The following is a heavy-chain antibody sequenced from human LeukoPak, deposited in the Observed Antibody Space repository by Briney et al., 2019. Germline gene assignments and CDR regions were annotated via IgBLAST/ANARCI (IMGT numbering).Heavy chain of an antibody. J-gene: IGHJ5*02. CDR3: ARQVLLWFGELEDNWFDP. CDR1: GGSISSYY. D-gene: IGHD3-10*01. Sequence: PSETLSLTRTVSGGSISSYYWSWIRQPPGKGLEWIGYIYYSGSTNYNPSLKSRVTISVDTSKNQFSLKLSSVTAADTAVYYRARQVLLWFGELEDNWFDPWGQGTLVTVSS. CDR2: IYYSGST. V-gene: IGHV4-59*08.